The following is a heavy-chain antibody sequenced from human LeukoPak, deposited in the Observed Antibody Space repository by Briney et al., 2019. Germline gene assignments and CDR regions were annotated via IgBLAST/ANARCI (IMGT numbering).Heavy chain of an antibody. CDR1: GGTFSSYA. J-gene: IGHJ5*02. CDR2: IIPIFGTA. Sequence: ASVKVSCKASGGTFSSYAISWVRQAPGQGLERMGGIIPIFGTANYAQKFQGRVTITADESTSTAYMELSSLRSEDTAVYYCARGASNYDFWSGYYNNWFDPWGQGTLVTVSS. CDR3: ARGASNYDFWSGYYNNWFDP. V-gene: IGHV1-69*13. D-gene: IGHD3-3*01.